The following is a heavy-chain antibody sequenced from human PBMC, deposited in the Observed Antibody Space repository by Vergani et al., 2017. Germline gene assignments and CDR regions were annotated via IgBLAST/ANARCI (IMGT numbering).Heavy chain of an antibody. Sequence: QVQLVQSGAEVKKPGASVKVSCKASGYTFTSYYMHWVRQAPGQGLEWMGGFDPEDGETIYAQKFQGRVTMTEDTSTDTAYMELSSLRSEDTAVYYCATGSYSCSGGSCYGAFDIWGQGTMVTVSS. CDR2: FDPEDGET. CDR1: GYTFTSYY. V-gene: IGHV1-24*01. J-gene: IGHJ3*02. D-gene: IGHD2-15*01. CDR3: ATGSYSCSGGSCYGAFDI.